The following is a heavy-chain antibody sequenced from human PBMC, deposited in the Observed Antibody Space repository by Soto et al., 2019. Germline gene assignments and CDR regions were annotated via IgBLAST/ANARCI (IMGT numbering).Heavy chain of an antibody. V-gene: IGHV4-30-4*01. CDR2: IYYSGTT. CDR3: ARDYASGSGPEY. J-gene: IGHJ4*02. CDR1: GGSITSGDYY. D-gene: IGHD3-10*01. Sequence: PSETLSLTCTVSGGSITSGDYYWSWIRQPPGKCLEWIGYIYYSGTTYYSPSLKSRVTISADRSRNQFSLKLNSVTAADTAVYYCARDYASGSGPEYWGQGTLVTVYS.